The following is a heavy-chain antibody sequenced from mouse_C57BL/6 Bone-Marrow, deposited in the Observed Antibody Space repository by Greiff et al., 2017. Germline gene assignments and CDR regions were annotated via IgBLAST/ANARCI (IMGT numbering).Heavy chain of an antibody. Sequence: DVHLVESGGGLVKPGGSLKLSCAASGFTFSSYTMSWVRQTPEKRLEWVATISGGGGNTYYPDRVKGRFTISRDNAKNTLYLQMSSLRSEDTALYYCARHGGMVTSYFYWYFDVWGTGTTVTVSS. D-gene: IGHD2-10*02. CDR1: GFTFSSYT. CDR3: ARHGGMVTSYFYWYFDV. CDR2: ISGGGGNT. J-gene: IGHJ1*03. V-gene: IGHV5-9*01.